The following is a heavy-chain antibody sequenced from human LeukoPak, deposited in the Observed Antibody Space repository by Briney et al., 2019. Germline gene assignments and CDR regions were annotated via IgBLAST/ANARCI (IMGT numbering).Heavy chain of an antibody. CDR2: INHSGST. CDR3: ARGRTTYYYGSGSYYNYRSGFDP. Sequence: KPSETLSLTCTVSGGSISSYYWSWIRQPPGKGLEWIGEINHSGSTNYNPSLKSRVTISVDTSKNQFSLKLSSVTAADTAVYYCARGRTTYYYGSGSYYNYRSGFDPWGQGTLVTVSS. J-gene: IGHJ5*02. V-gene: IGHV4-34*01. CDR1: GGSISSYY. D-gene: IGHD3-10*01.